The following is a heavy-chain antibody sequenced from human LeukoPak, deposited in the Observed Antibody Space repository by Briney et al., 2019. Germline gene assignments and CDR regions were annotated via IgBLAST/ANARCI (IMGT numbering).Heavy chain of an antibody. D-gene: IGHD3-10*01. V-gene: IGHV3-21*01. CDR3: ASRRFGEFLFDY. Sequence: GGSLRLSCAASGFTFSNNSMNWVRQAPGKGLEWVSSISSSSSYIYYADSVKGRFTISRDNAKNSLYLQMNSLRAEDTAVYYCASRRFGEFLFDYWGQGTLVTVSS. CDR2: ISSSSSYI. J-gene: IGHJ4*02. CDR1: GFTFSNNS.